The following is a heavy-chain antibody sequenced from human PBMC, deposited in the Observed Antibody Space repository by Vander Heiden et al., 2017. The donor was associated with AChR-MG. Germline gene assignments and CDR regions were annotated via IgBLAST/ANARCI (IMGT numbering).Heavy chain of an antibody. CDR1: GGSISSGRYY. V-gene: IGHV4-61*02. CDR3: ARAVAGTVWGYYYGMDV. D-gene: IGHD6-19*01. CDR2: IYTSGST. Sequence: QVQLQESGPGLVTPSQTLSLTCTVPGGSISSGRYYWSWIRQPAGKGLEWIGRIYTSGSTNYNPSLKSRVTISVDTSKNQFSLKLSSVTAADTAVYYCARAVAGTVWGYYYGMDVWGQGTTVTVSS. J-gene: IGHJ6*02.